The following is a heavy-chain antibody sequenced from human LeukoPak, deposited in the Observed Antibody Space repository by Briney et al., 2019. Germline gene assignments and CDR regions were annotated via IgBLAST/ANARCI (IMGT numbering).Heavy chain of an antibody. V-gene: IGHV3-48*01. CDR3: ARPAAYCGGDCYWAFDY. CDR1: GFTLSSYS. Sequence: GGSLRLSCAASGFTLSSYSMNWVRQAPGKGLEWVSYISSRSSTIYYADSVKGRFTISRDNAKNSMYLQMNSLRAEDTAVYYCARPAAYCGGDCYWAFDYWGQGTLVTVSS. J-gene: IGHJ4*02. D-gene: IGHD2-21*01. CDR2: ISSRSSTI.